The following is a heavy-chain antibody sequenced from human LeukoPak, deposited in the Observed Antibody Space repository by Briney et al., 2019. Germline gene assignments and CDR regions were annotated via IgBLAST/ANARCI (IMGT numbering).Heavy chain of an antibody. D-gene: IGHD3-22*01. J-gene: IGHJ4*02. V-gene: IGHV1-69*04. CDR3: ARDRPHPYYYDRSGYYY. CDR2: IIPILGIA. CDR1: GGTFSSYT. Sequence: ASVKVSCKASGGTFSSYTISWVRQAPGQGLEWMGRIIPILGIANYAQKFQGRVTITADKSTSTAYMELSSLRSEDTAVYYCARDRPHPYYYDRSGYYYWGQGTLVTVSS.